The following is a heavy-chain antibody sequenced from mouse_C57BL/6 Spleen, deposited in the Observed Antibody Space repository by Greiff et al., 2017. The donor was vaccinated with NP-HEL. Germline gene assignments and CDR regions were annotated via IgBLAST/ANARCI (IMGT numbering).Heavy chain of an antibody. V-gene: IGHV1-53*01. J-gene: IGHJ1*03. CDR3: ARNDYDYDGYFDV. D-gene: IGHD2-4*01. CDR1: GYTFTSYW. Sequence: VQLQQPGTELVKPGASVKLSCKASGYTFTSYWMHWVKQRPGQGLEWIGNINPSNGGTNYNEKFKSKATLTVDKSSSTAYMQLSSLTSEDSAVDYCARNDYDYDGYFDVWGTGTTVTVSS. CDR2: INPSNGGT.